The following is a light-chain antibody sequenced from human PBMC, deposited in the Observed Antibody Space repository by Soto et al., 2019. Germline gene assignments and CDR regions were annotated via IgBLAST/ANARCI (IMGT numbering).Light chain of an antibody. V-gene: IGKV1-5*03. J-gene: IGKJ4*01. Sequence: DIQMAQSPSSLSASVVDRVTITFRASENITSLSAWYQQTPGRAPKLLIYKASTLDSGVPSRFSGSGSGTAFTLTISSLQPDDFATYYCQQYNSYSLTFGGGTKVDIK. CDR2: KAS. CDR3: QQYNSYSLT. CDR1: ENITSL.